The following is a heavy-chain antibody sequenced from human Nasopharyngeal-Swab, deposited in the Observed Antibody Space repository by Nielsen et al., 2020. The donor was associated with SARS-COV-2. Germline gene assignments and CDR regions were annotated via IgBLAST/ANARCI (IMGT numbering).Heavy chain of an antibody. CDR1: GYTFTSYG. J-gene: IGHJ3*02. V-gene: IGHV1-18*01. D-gene: IGHD3-10*01. Sequence: ASVKVSCKASGYTFTSYGIIWVRQAPGQGLEWMGWISGYNGNTNYAQKLQGRVTMTTDTSTRTAYMELRSLRSDDTAVHYCARGGGASILWFGELGQTAFDIWGQGTMVTVSS. CDR3: ARGGGASILWFGELGQTAFDI. CDR2: ISGYNGNT.